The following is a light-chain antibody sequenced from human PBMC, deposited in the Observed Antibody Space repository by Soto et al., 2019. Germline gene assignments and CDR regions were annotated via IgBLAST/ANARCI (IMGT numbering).Light chain of an antibody. J-gene: IGKJ1*01. CDR2: GTS. Sequence: EIVMTQSPATLSVSPGERATLSCRASQNISTTDLTWYQQKPGQAPRVLIYGTSTRAPGIPDRFSGSGSGTDFTLTITRLEPEDFAVYYCQHYGTSPKWTFGPGTKVEL. V-gene: IGKV3-20*01. CDR1: QNISTTD. CDR3: QHYGTSPKWT.